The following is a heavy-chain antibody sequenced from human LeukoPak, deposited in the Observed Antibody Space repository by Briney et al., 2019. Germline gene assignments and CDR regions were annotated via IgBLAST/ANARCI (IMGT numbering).Heavy chain of an antibody. CDR2: IIPILGIA. CDR3: ARSRRDGYRDAFDI. J-gene: IGHJ3*02. V-gene: IGHV1-69*02. CDR1: GGTFSRYT. D-gene: IGHD5-24*01. Sequence: SVKVSCKASGGTFSRYTISWVRQAPGQGLEWMGRIIPILGIANYAQKFQGRVTITADKSTSTAYMELSSLRSEDTAVYYCARSRRDGYRDAFDIWGQGTMVTVSS.